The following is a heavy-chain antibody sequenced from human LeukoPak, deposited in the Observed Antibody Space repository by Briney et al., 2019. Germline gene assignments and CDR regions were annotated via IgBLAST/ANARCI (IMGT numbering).Heavy chain of an antibody. CDR1: GGSISSYY. CDR2: IYTSGST. V-gene: IGHV4-4*09. CDR3: ARSGTAMVVTFDY. J-gene: IGHJ4*02. D-gene: IGHD5-18*01. Sequence: SETLSLTCTVSGGSISSYYWSWIRQPPGKGLEWIGYIYTSGSTNYNPSLKSRVTISVDTSKNQFSLKLSSVTAADTAVCYCARSGTAMVVTFDYWGQGTLVTVSS.